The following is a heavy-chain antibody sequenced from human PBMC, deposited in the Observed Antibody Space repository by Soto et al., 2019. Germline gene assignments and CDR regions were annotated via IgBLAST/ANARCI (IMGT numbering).Heavy chain of an antibody. CDR1: SVSKSW. Sequence: SVSKSWMNWVRQAPGKGLEWVGRIKSKTDGGTTDYAAPVKGRFTISRDDSKNTLYLQMNSLTTEDTAVYYCSTVWYSKSSGWFDPWGQGTLVTVSS. V-gene: IGHV3-15*07. J-gene: IGHJ5*02. D-gene: IGHD6-6*01. CDR3: STVWYSKSSGWFDP. CDR2: IKSKTDGGTT.